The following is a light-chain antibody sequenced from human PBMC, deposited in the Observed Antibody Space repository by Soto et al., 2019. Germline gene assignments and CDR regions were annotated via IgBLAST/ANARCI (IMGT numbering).Light chain of an antibody. CDR2: GAS. CDR1: QSVSSN. CDR3: QQYNDVLPWT. Sequence: MVLKKSSGTLLLPPEERATLSCRASQSVSSNVAWYQQKPGQAPRLLIYGASNRATGIPARFSGSGSGTDFSLTITSLQSEDFAVYYCQQYNDVLPWTFGQGTKVDI. J-gene: IGKJ1*01. V-gene: IGKV3-15*01.